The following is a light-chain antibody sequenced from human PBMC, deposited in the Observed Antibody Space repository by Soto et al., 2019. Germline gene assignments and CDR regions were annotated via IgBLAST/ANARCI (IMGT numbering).Light chain of an antibody. CDR3: QQYHSYYPWT. Sequence: DLQMTQSPSTLSASVGDRVTITCRASQSISSWLAWYHQKPGKAPKLLIYDASSLESGVPSRFSGSVSGTDFSLTITSLQPEDSANYYGQQYHSYYPWTFGQGTKVEIK. J-gene: IGKJ1*01. V-gene: IGKV1-5*01. CDR2: DAS. CDR1: QSISSW.